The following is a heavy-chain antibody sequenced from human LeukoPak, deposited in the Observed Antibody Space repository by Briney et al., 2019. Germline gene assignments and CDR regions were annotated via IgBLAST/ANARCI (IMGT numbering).Heavy chain of an antibody. CDR3: ARVGYSYGFPDY. CDR1: GGSVSSGSCY. J-gene: IGHJ4*02. CDR2: IYYSGST. D-gene: IGHD5-18*01. Sequence: PSETLSLNCTVSGGSVSSGSCYWSWIRQPPGKGLEWIGYIYYSGSTNYNPSLKSRVTISVDTSKNQFSLKLSSVTAADTAVYYCARVGYSYGFPDYWGQGTLVTVSS. V-gene: IGHV4-61*01.